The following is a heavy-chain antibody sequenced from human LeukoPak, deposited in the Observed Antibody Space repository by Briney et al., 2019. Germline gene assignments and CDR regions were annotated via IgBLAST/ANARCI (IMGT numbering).Heavy chain of an antibody. CDR1: GFTFSNYA. J-gene: IGHJ6*03. D-gene: IGHD1-26*01. CDR2: IGGSGGDT. CDR3: ARDPYSGSYGDSYYYYMDV. Sequence: SGGSLRLSCAASGFTFSNYAMNWVRRAPGKGLEWVSVIGGSGGDTYYADSVKGRFTISRDNSKNRLYLRMNSLRAEDTAVYYCARDPYSGSYGDSYYYYMDVWGKGTTVTISS. V-gene: IGHV3-23*01.